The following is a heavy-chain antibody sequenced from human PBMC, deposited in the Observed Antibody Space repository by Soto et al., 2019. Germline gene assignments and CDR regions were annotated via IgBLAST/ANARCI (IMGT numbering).Heavy chain of an antibody. CDR2: INSDGTRT. V-gene: IGHV3-74*03. CDR3: ATVATHSYNWLDP. CDR1: GFTFNTYW. D-gene: IGHD5-12*01. J-gene: IGHJ5*02. Sequence: EVQLVESGGTLVQPGGSLRLSCESSGFTFNTYWMHWVRQAPGKGLVWVSRINSDGTRTTYADSVKGRFTISRDNAKNTVYLQMNSLRAEDTAVYYWATVATHSYNWLDPWGQGTLVTVSS.